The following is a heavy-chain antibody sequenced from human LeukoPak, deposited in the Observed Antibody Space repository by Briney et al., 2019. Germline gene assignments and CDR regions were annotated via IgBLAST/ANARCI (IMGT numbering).Heavy chain of an antibody. CDR3: ARGVATVNYSFDY. CDR1: GGSISSGDYY. V-gene: IGHV4-30-4*01. D-gene: IGHD5-12*01. CDR2: IYYSGST. J-gene: IGHJ4*02. Sequence: PSETLSLTCTVSGGSISSGDYYWSWIRQPPGKGLEWIGYIYYSGSTYYNPSLKSRVTISVDTSKNQFSLKLSSVTAADTAVYYCARGVATVNYSFDYWGQGTLVTVSS.